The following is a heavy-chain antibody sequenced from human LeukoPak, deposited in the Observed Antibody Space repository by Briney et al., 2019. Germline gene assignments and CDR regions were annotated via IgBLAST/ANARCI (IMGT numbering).Heavy chain of an antibody. CDR2: MYYSGST. CDR3: ARQYYDNTGYYYFDY. V-gene: IGHV4-39*01. D-gene: IGHD3-22*01. J-gene: IGHJ4*02. Sequence: SETLSLTCTVSGGAITGSTYYWGWIRQPPGKGLEWIGSMYYSGSTYYKPSLKSRVTISAVTSKNQFSLELSSVTAADTAVYYCARQYYDNTGYYYFDYWGQGILVTVSS. CDR1: GGAITGSTYY.